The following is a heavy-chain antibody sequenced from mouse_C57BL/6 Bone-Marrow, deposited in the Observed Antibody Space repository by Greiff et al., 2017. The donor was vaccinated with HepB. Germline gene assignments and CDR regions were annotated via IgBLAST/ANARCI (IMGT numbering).Heavy chain of an antibody. CDR2: ISGGGGNT. Sequence: EVQLVESGGGLVKPGGSLKLSCAASGFTFSSYTMSWVRQTPEKRLEWVATISGGGGNTYYPDSVKGRFTISRDNAKNTLYLQMSSLRSEDTALYYCARQLRLPRFAYWGQGTLVTVSA. CDR1: GFTFSSYT. J-gene: IGHJ3*01. D-gene: IGHD3-2*02. CDR3: ARQLRLPRFAY. V-gene: IGHV5-9*01.